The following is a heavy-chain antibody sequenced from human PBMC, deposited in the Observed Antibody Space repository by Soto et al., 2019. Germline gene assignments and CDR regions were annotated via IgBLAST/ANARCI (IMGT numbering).Heavy chain of an antibody. Sequence: PSETLSLTCAVYGGSLSGYYWSWIRQPPGKGLEWIGEINHSGSTNYNPSLKSRVTISVDTSKNQFSLKLSSVTAADTAVYYCARAPSIAVAGPGTDYWGQGTLVTVSS. CDR1: GGSLSGYY. V-gene: IGHV4-34*01. D-gene: IGHD6-19*01. J-gene: IGHJ4*02. CDR2: INHSGST. CDR3: ARAPSIAVAGPGTDY.